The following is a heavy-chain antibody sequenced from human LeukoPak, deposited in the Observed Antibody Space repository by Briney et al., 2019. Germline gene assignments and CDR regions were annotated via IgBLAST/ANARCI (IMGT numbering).Heavy chain of an antibody. CDR2: IIPIFGTA. CDR3: AREGAAAGYNWFDP. D-gene: IGHD6-13*01. Sequence: SVKVSCKASGGTFISYAISWVRQAPGQGLEWMGGIIPIFGTANYAQKFQGRVTITADESTSTAYMELSSLRSEDTAVYYCAREGAAAGYNWFDPWGQRTLVTVSS. J-gene: IGHJ5*02. V-gene: IGHV1-69*01. CDR1: GGTFISYA.